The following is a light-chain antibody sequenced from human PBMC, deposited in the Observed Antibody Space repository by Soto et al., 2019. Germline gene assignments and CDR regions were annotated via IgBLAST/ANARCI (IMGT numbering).Light chain of an antibody. CDR3: QQYNNWPGT. V-gene: IGKV3-20*01. CDR2: GAS. CDR1: QSVSSSY. J-gene: IGKJ1*01. Sequence: EIVLTQSPGTLSLSPGERATLSCRASQSVSSSYLAWYQQRPGQAPRLLIYGASSRATGIPDRFSGSGSGTDFTLTISRLEPEDFAVYYCQQYNNWPGTFGQGTK.